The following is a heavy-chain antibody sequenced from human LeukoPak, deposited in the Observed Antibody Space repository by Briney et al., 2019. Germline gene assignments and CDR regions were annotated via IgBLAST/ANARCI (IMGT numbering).Heavy chain of an antibody. V-gene: IGHV3-7*03. J-gene: IGHJ4*02. D-gene: IGHD6-19*01. CDR3: ARVGTADYSSGWFDY. CDR1: GFPFSSYW. CDR2: IKEDGSKK. Sequence: PGGSLRLSCAASGFPFSSYWMSWVRQAPGKGQEWVASIKEDGSKKYYVDSVKGRFTISRDNAKSSLYLQMNSLRAEDTAVYYCARVGTADYSSGWFDYWGQGTLVTVSS.